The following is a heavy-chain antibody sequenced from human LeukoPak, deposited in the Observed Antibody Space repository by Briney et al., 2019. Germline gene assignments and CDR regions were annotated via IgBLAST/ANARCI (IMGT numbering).Heavy chain of an antibody. CDR3: ARTAHEYQVPWGFDP. CDR1: GYSFTSCW. J-gene: IGHJ5*02. CDR2: ISPDDSDT. V-gene: IGHV5-51*01. D-gene: IGHD6-6*01. Sequence: GESLKISCKGSGYSFTSCWIGWVRQMPGKGLEWMGIISPDDSDTRYTPSFQGQVTISADKSVNTAYLQWTSLTASDTAMYYCARTAHEYQVPWGFDPWGQGTLVTVSS.